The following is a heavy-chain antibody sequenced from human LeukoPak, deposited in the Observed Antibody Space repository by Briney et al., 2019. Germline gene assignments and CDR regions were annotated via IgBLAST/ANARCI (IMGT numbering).Heavy chain of an antibody. CDR2: IKQDGSEK. V-gene: IGHV3-7*01. CDR3: ARDGSGRLQFKIFRWFDP. J-gene: IGHJ5*02. D-gene: IGHD5-24*01. Sequence: GGSLRLSCAASGFTFSSYWMSWVRQAPGKGLEWVANIKQDGSEKYYVDSVKGRFTISRDNAKNSLYLQMNSLRAEDTAVYYCARDGSGRLQFKIFRWFDPWGQGTLVTVSS. CDR1: GFTFSSYW.